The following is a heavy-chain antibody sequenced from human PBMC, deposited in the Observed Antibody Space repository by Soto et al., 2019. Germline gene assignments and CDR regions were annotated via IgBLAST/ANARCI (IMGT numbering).Heavy chain of an antibody. J-gene: IGHJ1*01. Sequence: ESLKLSCQGSENTFSSYWIAWVRQFPGKGLECMGIIYPYDSDTRYSPSFQGQVTISGDKSITTAYLQWSSLKASDTAMYYCARSRGGGSYRRFEHWGKGSLVTVSS. V-gene: IGHV5-51*01. CDR1: ENTFSSYW. CDR3: ARSRGGGSYRRFEH. CDR2: IYPYDSDT. D-gene: IGHD1-26*01.